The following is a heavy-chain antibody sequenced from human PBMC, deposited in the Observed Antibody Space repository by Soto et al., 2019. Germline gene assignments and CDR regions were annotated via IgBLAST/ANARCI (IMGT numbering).Heavy chain of an antibody. CDR3: AKGGIVLRVYATYYYMDG. Sequence: EVQLLESGGGLVQPGGSLRLSCAASGFTFSSYAMSWVRQAPGKGLEWVSAISCSGCSTYYADSVKGRFTISRDNSKKTLYLQMNSLRAEETAVYYFAKGGIVLRVYATYYYMDGWGKGTTVTVS. D-gene: IGHD2-8*01. V-gene: IGHV3-23*01. CDR1: GFTFSSYA. CDR2: ISCSGCST. J-gene: IGHJ6*03.